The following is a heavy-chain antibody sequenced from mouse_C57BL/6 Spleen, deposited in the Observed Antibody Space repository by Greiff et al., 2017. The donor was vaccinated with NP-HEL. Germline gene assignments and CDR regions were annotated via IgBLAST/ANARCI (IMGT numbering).Heavy chain of an antibody. CDR2: IYPGSGNT. CDR3: ARSGATRGLYAMDY. CDR1: GYSFTSYY. V-gene: IGHV1-66*01. Sequence: VQLKQSGPELVKPGASVKISCKASGYSFTSYYIHWVKQRPGQGLAWIGWIYPGSGNTKYNEKFKGKATLTADTSSSTAYMQLSSLTSEDSAVYYCARSGATRGLYAMDYWGQGTSVTVSS. J-gene: IGHJ4*01. D-gene: IGHD3-1*01.